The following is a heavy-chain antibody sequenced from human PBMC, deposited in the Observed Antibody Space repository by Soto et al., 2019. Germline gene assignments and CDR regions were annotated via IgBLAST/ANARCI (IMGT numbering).Heavy chain of an antibody. J-gene: IGHJ5*02. Sequence: ASVKVSCKASGFTFSHHSIHWVRQAPGQRLEWMGWINSDTGYTKYSQKFQSRLTITWDSSAKTAYMELSSLQSEDTAVYYCVRGKEAGVWFDPWGQGTLVTVSS. CDR2: INSDTGYT. CDR1: GFTFSHHS. V-gene: IGHV1-3*04. CDR3: VRGKEAGVWFDP. D-gene: IGHD3-10*01.